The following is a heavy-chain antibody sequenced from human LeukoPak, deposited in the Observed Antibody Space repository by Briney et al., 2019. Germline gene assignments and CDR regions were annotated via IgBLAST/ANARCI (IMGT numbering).Heavy chain of an antibody. D-gene: IGHD5-12*01. J-gene: IGHJ4*02. Sequence: ASVKVSCKASGGTFSSYAISWVRQAPGQGLEWMGRIIPIFGTANYAQKFQGRVTITTDESTSTAYMELSSPRSEDTAVYYCARGRHNVATVVGGGEFDYWGQGTLVTVSS. CDR1: GGTFSSYA. V-gene: IGHV1-69*05. CDR3: ARGRHNVATVVGGGEFDY. CDR2: IIPIFGTA.